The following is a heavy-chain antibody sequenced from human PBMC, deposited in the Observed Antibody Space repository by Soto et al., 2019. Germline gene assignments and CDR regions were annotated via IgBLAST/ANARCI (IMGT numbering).Heavy chain of an antibody. D-gene: IGHD4-17*01. V-gene: IGHV3-72*01. J-gene: IGHJ4*02. CDR2: IRKKTNSYTT. Sequence: EVQLVESGGGLVQPGGSLRLSCAASGLTFSDRYMDWVRQAPGKGLEWVGRIRKKTNSYTTEYAASVKGRFIISRDDSTNSLYLQMSSLKSEDPAVYYCTTVTTGDYYFDYWGQGTLVTVSS. CDR3: TTVTTGDYYFDY. CDR1: GLTFSDRY.